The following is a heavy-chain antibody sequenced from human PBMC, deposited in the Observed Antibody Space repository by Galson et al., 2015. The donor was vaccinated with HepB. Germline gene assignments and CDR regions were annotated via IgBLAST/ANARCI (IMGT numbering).Heavy chain of an antibody. CDR1: GFPFSNYA. CDR3: SGRAGASGRFSFDY. J-gene: IGHJ4*02. Sequence: SLRLSCAASGFPFSNYAMHWVRQTPGKGLEWMTVILHDAHNRYYADSVEGRFTVSRDNSRNTVYLQMNSLRPEDTAMCYCSGRAGASGRFSFDYWGQGSLVTVSS. V-gene: IGHV3-30*04. CDR2: ILHDAHNR. D-gene: IGHD3-10*01.